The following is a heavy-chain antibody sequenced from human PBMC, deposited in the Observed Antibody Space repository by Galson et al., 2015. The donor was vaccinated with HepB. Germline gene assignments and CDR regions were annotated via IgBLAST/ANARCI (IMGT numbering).Heavy chain of an antibody. CDR3: ARDMATGGYIWGTFDY. CDR1: GYTFTGYY. V-gene: IGHV1-2*02. D-gene: IGHD2-8*02. Sequence: SVKVSCKASGYTFTGYYIHWVRQAPGKGPEWMAWIDPNSGGTNYSPRFQGRVTVTRDTSISTAYMEFSRLISDDTAVYCCARDMATGGYIWGTFDYWGQGALVTVSS. J-gene: IGHJ4*02. CDR2: IDPNSGGT.